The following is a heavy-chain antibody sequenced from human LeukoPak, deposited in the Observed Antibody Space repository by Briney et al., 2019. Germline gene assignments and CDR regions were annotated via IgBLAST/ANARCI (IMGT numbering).Heavy chain of an antibody. D-gene: IGHD2-15*01. J-gene: IGHJ3*02. V-gene: IGHV4-34*01. Sequence: PSETLSLTCAVYGGSFSGYYWSWIRQPPGKGLEWIGEINHSGSTNYNPSLESRVTISVDTSKNQFSLKLSSVTAADTAVYYCASFGGFTIDAFDIWGQGAMVTVSS. CDR2: INHSGST. CDR1: GGSFSGYY. CDR3: ASFGGFTIDAFDI.